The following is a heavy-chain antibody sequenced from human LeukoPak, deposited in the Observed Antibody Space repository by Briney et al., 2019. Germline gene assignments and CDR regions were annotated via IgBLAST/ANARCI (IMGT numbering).Heavy chain of an antibody. CDR1: GFTFDDYA. CDR3: AKEAGDGYNFVFKYYYGMDV. D-gene: IGHD5-24*01. V-gene: IGHV3-23*01. Sequence: GGSLRLSCAASGFTFDDYAMHWVRQAPGKGLEWVSAISGSGGSTYYADSVKGRFTISRDNSKNTLYLQMNSLRAEDTAVYYCAKEAGDGYNFVFKYYYGMDVWGQGTTVTVSS. J-gene: IGHJ6*02. CDR2: ISGSGGST.